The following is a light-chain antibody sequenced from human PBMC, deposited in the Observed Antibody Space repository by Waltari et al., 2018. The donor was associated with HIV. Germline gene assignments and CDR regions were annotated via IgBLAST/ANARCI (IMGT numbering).Light chain of an antibody. CDR1: RSDVGSYNL. Sequence: QSALTQPASVSGSPGQSITISCTGTRSDVGSYNLVSWYQQHPGKAPKLMIYEVSKRPSGFSNRFSGSKSDSTASLTISGLKAEDEADYYCCSYAAGTTWVFGGGTSLTVL. CDR3: CSYAAGTTWV. J-gene: IGLJ3*02. V-gene: IGLV2-23*02. CDR2: EVS.